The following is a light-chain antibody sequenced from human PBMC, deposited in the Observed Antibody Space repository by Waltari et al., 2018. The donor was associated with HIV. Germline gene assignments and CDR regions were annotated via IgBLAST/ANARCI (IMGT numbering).Light chain of an antibody. CDR3: ASWDDKLDGWV. CDR2: NND. CDR1: YSNIGSNT. J-gene: IGLJ3*02. Sequence: QSLLPQPPSASGTPGQRVTISCSGSYSNIGSNTVNWHQQLPGSAPRALIYNNDHRPSGFPDRFSGSKSGTSASLAISGLQAEDQGDYYCASWDDKLDGWVFGGGTRLTVL. V-gene: IGLV1-44*01.